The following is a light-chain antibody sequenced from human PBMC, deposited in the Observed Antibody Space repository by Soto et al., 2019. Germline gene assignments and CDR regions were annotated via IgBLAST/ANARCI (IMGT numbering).Light chain of an antibody. CDR1: QRISSY. Sequence: DIQTTQSPSSLSASVGDRVTITCRASQRISSYLNWYQQKPGKAPKLLIYAASSLQSGVPSRFSGSGSGTDFTLTISSLQPEDFATYYCQQSYSTHLTFGGGTKVEIK. CDR3: QQSYSTHLT. V-gene: IGKV1-39*01. J-gene: IGKJ4*01. CDR2: AAS.